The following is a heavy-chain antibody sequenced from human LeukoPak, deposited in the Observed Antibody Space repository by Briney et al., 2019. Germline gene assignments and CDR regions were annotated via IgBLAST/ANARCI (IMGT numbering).Heavy chain of an antibody. CDR3: ERGVGSVTAGTYYCFDY. D-gene: IGHD1-26*01. V-gene: IGHV3-21*01. CDR2: VSVISTYI. J-gene: IGHJ4*02. Sequence: GGALRLSCAASGFSFSSFGINGVRPAPGKGVEWVSLVSVISTYIYYAHSVRGRFTISRDNAKNSLYLKMGSLRAEDTAVYYCERGVGSVTAGTYYCFDYWGQGTLVTVSS. CDR1: GFSFSSFG.